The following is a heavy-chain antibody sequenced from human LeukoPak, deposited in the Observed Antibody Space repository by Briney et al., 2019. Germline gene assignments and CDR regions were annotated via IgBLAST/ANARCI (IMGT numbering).Heavy chain of an antibody. CDR2: ISGSGTTI. V-gene: IGHV3-11*04. D-gene: IGHD3-10*01. CDR1: GFPFSDYY. Sequence: GGSLRLSCAASGFPFSDYYINWIRQAPGKGLGWVSYISGSGTTIYYADSVKGRFTISRDNAKNSLSLQMNSLRAEDTAVYYCAREYYISGSYYSAFDIWGQGTMVTVSS. J-gene: IGHJ3*02. CDR3: AREYYISGSYYSAFDI.